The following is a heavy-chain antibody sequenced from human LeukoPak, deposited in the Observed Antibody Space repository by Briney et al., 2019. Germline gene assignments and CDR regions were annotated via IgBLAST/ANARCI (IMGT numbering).Heavy chain of an antibody. J-gene: IGHJ6*02. CDR1: GGSFSGYY. V-gene: IGHV4-34*01. D-gene: IGHD4-17*01. CDR2: INHSGST. CDR3: ATVTTGRGWLYGMDV. Sequence: SETLSLTCAVFGGSFSGYYWSWIRQPPGKGLEWIGEINHSGSTNYNPSLKSRVTISVDTSKNQFSLKLSSVTAADTAVYYCATVTTGRGWLYGMDVWGQGTTVTVSS.